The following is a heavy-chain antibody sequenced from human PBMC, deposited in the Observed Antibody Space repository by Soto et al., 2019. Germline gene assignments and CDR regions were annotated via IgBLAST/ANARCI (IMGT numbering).Heavy chain of an antibody. CDR3: ARLDYYGSGNRYYYYMDV. CDR2: IYYSGST. J-gene: IGHJ6*03. V-gene: IGHV4-59*08. D-gene: IGHD3-10*01. CDR1: GGSISSYY. Sequence: SETLSLTCTVSGGSISSYYWSWIRQPPGKGLEWIGYIYYSGSTNYNPSLKSRVTISVDTSKNQFSLKLSSVTAADTAVYYCARLDYYGSGNRYYYYMDVWGKGTTVTV.